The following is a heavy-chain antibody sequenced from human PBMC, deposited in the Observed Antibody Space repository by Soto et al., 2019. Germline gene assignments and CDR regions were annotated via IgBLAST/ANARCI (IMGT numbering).Heavy chain of an antibody. CDR1: GFTFSSYS. CDR3: ARAGYCTNGVCYTFDY. J-gene: IGHJ4*02. D-gene: IGHD2-8*01. V-gene: IGHV3-21*01. Sequence: GGSLRLSCAASGFTFSSYSMNWVRQAPGKGLEWVSSISSSSYIYYADSVKGRFTISRDNAKNSLYLQMNSLRAEDTAVYYCARAGYCTNGVCYTFDYWGQGTLVTVSS. CDR2: ISSSSYI.